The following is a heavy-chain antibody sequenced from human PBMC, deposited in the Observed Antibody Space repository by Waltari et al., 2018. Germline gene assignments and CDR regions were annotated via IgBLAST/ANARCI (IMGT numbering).Heavy chain of an antibody. J-gene: IGHJ4*02. V-gene: IGHV3-53*01. CDR2: IDSGGGT. CDR1: GFACSYNS. Sequence: VQLVESGGDLMQPGGSLRVSCVASGFACSYNSMSWVRRAPGKGLGGVATIDSGGGTYYADSVKGRFTISRDTSKNTLYLQLNRLTAEDTAVYYCAGPGGFSRHFDYWGRGTLVTVSS. CDR3: AGPGGFSRHFDY. D-gene: IGHD2-8*02.